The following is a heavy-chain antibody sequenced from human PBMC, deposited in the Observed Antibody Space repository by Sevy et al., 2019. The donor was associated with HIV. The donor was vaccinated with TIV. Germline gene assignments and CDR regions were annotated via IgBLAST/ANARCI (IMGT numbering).Heavy chain of an antibody. CDR2: ISHDGINE. Sequence: GGPLRLSCIGSGFSFSYYGIHWVRQSPGKGLDWVALISHDGINEYYADPVKGRFTISRDNSKNTVYLEMNSLRNEDTAIYFCANAYSGSYSHSYLYALDVWGQGTTVTVSS. D-gene: IGHD1-26*01. CDR3: ANAYSGSYSHSYLYALDV. CDR1: GFSFSYYG. J-gene: IGHJ6*02. V-gene: IGHV3-30*18.